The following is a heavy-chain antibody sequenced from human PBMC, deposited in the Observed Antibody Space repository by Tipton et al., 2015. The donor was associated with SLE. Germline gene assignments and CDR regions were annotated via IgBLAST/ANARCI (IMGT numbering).Heavy chain of an antibody. CDR2: IYYSGST. J-gene: IGHJ4*02. V-gene: IGHV4-61*01. D-gene: IGHD6-19*01. CDR3: AILPGSSGGGY. CDR1: GGPTSSSSYY. Sequence: TLSLTCTVSGGPTSSSSYYWSWIRQPPGKGLEWIGYIYYSGSTNYNPSLKSRVTISVDTSKNQFSLKLSPVTAADTAVYYCAILPGSSGGGYWGQGTLVTVSS.